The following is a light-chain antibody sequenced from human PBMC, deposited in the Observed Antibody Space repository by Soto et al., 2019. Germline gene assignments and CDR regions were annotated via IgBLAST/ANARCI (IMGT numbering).Light chain of an antibody. Sequence: EIVLTQSPATLSLSPGESATLSCRASQSVSSYLAWYQHKPGLAHRLLIYDASNRATGIPARFSGSGSGTDFTLTISSLEPEDFAVYYCQQRSNWPPYTFGQGTKLEIK. V-gene: IGKV3-11*01. CDR1: QSVSSY. J-gene: IGKJ2*01. CDR2: DAS. CDR3: QQRSNWPPYT.